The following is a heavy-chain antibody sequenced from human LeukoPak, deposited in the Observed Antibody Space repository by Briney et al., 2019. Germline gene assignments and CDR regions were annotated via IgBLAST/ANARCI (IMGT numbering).Heavy chain of an antibody. CDR2: IYYSGST. Sequence: SETLPLTCTVSGGSISSSSYYWGWIRQPPGKGLEWIGSIYYSGSTYYNPSLKSRVTISVDTSKNQFSLKLSSVTAADTALYYCARHGYYYYYGMDVWGQGTTVTVSS. V-gene: IGHV4-39*01. J-gene: IGHJ6*02. CDR3: ARHGYYYYYGMDV. CDR1: GGSISSSSYY.